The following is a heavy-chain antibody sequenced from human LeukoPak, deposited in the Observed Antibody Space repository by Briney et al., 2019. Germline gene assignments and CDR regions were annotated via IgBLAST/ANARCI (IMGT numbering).Heavy chain of an antibody. CDR2: IYGKGST. Sequence: PSETLSLTCTVSGGSISSGTYYWSWIRQPAGKGLEWIGRIYGKGSTNYNPSLKSRVTISTDTSKNQFSLKLSSVTAADTAVYYCARDSYGMIVDWGQGTLVTVSS. CDR3: ARDSYGMIVD. V-gene: IGHV4-61*10. CDR1: GGSISSGTYY. D-gene: IGHD3-22*01. J-gene: IGHJ4*02.